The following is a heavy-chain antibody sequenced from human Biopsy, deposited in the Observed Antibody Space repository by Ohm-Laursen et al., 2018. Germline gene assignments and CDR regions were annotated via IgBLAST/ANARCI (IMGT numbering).Heavy chain of an antibody. CDR1: GVSINGGRYY. CDR3: ARLGSGDYFPTFFDF. J-gene: IGHJ4*02. CDR2: IFYSANT. D-gene: IGHD5-12*01. V-gene: IGHV4-31*03. Sequence: TLSLTCTVSGVSINGGRYYWNWIRHHPGKGLEWIGNIFYSANTYYNPSLKSRVTISVDTSKNQFSLKLSSVTAADTAVYYCARLGSGDYFPTFFDFWGQGALVTGSS.